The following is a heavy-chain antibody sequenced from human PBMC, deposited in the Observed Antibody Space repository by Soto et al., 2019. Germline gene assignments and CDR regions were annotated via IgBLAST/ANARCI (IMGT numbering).Heavy chain of an antibody. V-gene: IGHV1-18*01. J-gene: IGHJ6*03. CDR2: ISAYNGNT. D-gene: IGHD2-8*01. CDR3: ARDPAYCTNGVCYTMGDYYYMDV. Sequence: ASVKVSCKASGYTFTSYGISWVRQAPGQGLERMGWISAYNGNTNYAQKLQGRVTMTTDTSTSTAYMVLRSLRSDDTAVYYCARDPAYCTNGVCYTMGDYYYMDVWGKGTTVTVSS. CDR1: GYTFTSYG.